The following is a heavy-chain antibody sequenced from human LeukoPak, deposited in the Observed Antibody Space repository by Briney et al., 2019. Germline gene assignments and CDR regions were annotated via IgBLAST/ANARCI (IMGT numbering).Heavy chain of an antibody. D-gene: IGHD2-2*01. V-gene: IGHV4-39*07. CDR2: IYHSGST. CDR3: ARVASDIGLVPAARDAFDI. Sequence: SETLSLTFTVSGDSISSSSYYWGWIRQPPGKGLEWIGSIYHSGSTYYNPSLKSRVTISVDMSKNQLSLKVSSVTAADTAVYYCARVASDIGLVPAARDAFDIWGQGTMVTVSS. J-gene: IGHJ3*02. CDR1: GDSISSSSYY.